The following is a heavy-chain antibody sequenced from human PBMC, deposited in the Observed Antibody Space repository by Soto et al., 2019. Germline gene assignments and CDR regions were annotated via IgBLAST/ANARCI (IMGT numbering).Heavy chain of an antibody. CDR3: ARGGAAAGTVVSWFDP. CDR2: INHSGST. CDR1: GGSFSGYY. Sequence: LSLTCAVYGGSFSGYYWSWIRQPPGKGLEWIGEINHSGSTNYNPSLKSRVTISVDTSKNQFSLKLSSVTAADTAVYYCARGGAAAGTVVSWFDPWGQGTLVTVSS. J-gene: IGHJ5*02. D-gene: IGHD6-13*01. V-gene: IGHV4-34*01.